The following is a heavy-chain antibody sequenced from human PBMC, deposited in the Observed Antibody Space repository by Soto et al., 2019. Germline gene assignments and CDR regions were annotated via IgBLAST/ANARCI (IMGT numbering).Heavy chain of an antibody. CDR1: GGTFSSYA. CDR2: IIPIFGTA. V-gene: IGHV1-69*13. CDR3: ARGVAVARVWPYYYYYGMDV. J-gene: IGHJ6*02. Sequence: SVKVSCKASGGTFSSYAISWVRQAPGQGLEWMGGIIPIFGTANYAQKFQGGVTITADESTSTAYMELSSLRSEDTAVYYCARGVAVARVWPYYYYYGMDVWGQGTTVTVSS. D-gene: IGHD6-19*01.